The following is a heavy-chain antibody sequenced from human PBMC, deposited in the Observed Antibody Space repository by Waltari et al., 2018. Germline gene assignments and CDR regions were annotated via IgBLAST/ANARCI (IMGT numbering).Heavy chain of an antibody. CDR3: ATAPDAFQIIN. Sequence: QMQLVQYGAEVMKLGSSVKVSCKTSGYTFTGYYMYWVRHASGQGLEWMGWINPYSGGTAYAQKFQGRVTLTRDTSISTAYMELNRLISDDSAMYYCATAPDAFQIINWGQGTLVTVSS. CDR1: GYTFTGYY. CDR2: INPYSGGT. J-gene: IGHJ4*02. D-gene: IGHD2-2*01. V-gene: IGHV1-2*02.